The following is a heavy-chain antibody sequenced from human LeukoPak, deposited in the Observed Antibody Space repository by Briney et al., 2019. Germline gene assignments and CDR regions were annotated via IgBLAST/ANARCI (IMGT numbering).Heavy chain of an antibody. D-gene: IGHD6-6*01. Sequence: GGSLRLSCAASGFTFSSYAMSWVRQAPGKGLEWVSTISGSGGSTYYADSVKGRFTISRDNSKNTLYLQMNSLRAEDTAVYYCAREYSSSSGRSFDYWGQGTLVTVSS. CDR3: AREYSSSSGRSFDY. V-gene: IGHV3-23*01. CDR1: GFTFSSYA. J-gene: IGHJ4*02. CDR2: ISGSGGST.